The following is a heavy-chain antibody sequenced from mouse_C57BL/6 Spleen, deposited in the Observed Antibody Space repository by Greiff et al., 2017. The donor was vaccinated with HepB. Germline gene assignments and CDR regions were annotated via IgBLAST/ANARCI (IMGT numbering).Heavy chain of an antibody. CDR3: ARHAGSDSAMDY. Sequence: VQLQQPGAELVKPGASVKLSCKASGYTFTSYWMHWVKQRPGQGLEWIGMIHPNSGSTNYNEKFKSKATLTVDKSSSTAYMQISSLTSEDSAVYYCARHAGSDSAMDYWGQGTSVTVSS. D-gene: IGHD2-3*01. V-gene: IGHV1-64*01. CDR2: IHPNSGST. CDR1: GYTFTSYW. J-gene: IGHJ4*01.